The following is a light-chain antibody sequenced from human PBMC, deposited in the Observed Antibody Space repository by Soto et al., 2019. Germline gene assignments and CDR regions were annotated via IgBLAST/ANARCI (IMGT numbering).Light chain of an antibody. CDR3: QHYGSSPPWT. CDR2: GAS. CDR1: QSVTSSY. Sequence: EIVLTQSPGTLSLSPGERATLSCRASQSVTSSYLAWYQQKPGQAPRLLIFGASTRATGIPDRFSGSGSGTYFTLTISRLEPEDFAVYYCQHYGSSPPWTFGQGTKVVIK. V-gene: IGKV3-20*01. J-gene: IGKJ1*01.